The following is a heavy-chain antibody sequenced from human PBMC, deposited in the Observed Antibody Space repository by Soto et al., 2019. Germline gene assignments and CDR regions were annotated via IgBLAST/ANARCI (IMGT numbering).Heavy chain of an antibody. J-gene: IGHJ4*02. V-gene: IGHV3-21*01. CDR3: ARGIKVSSGAFDY. CDR1: GFTFSSYS. Sequence: GGSLRLSCAASGFTFSSYSMNWVRQAPGKGLEWVSSISSSSSYIYYADSVKGRFTISRDNAKNSLYLQMNSLRAEDTAVYYCARGIKVSSGAFDYWGQGTLVTVSS. D-gene: IGHD6-6*01. CDR2: ISSSSSYI.